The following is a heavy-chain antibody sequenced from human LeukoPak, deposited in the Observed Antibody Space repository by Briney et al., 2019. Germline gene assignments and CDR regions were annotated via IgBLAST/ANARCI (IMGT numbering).Heavy chain of an antibody. CDR1: GFTFSNSW. Sequence: GGSLRLSCTASGFTFSNSWMHWVRQAPGKGLEWVSAISGSGGSTYYADSVKGRFTISRDNSKNTLYLQMNSLRAEDTAVYYCAKDLGSSPDDPWGQGTLVTVSS. V-gene: IGHV3-23*01. D-gene: IGHD6-13*01. CDR3: AKDLGSSPDDP. J-gene: IGHJ5*02. CDR2: ISGSGGST.